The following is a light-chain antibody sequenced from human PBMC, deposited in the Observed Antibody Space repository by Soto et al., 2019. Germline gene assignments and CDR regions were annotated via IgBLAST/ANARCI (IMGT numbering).Light chain of an antibody. CDR2: EVS. J-gene: IGLJ2*01. CDR3: RSYAGNNNVGVL. V-gene: IGLV2-8*01. Sequence: QSALTQPPSASGSPGQSVTISCTGTSSDVGGYKYVSWYQQHPGKAPKLMIYEVSERPSGVPDRFSGSKSGNTAYLTVSGLQAEDEADYYCRSYAGNNNVGVLFGGGTKVTVL. CDR1: SSDVGGYKY.